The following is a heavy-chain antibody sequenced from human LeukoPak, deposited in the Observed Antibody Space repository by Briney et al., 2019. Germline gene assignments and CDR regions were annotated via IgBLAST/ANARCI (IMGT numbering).Heavy chain of an antibody. CDR2: ISGSGGST. CDR1: GFTVSSNY. D-gene: IGHD5-18*01. Sequence: GGSLRLSCAASGFTVSSNYMSWVRQAPGKGLEWVSAISGSGGSTYYADSVKGRFTISRDNSKNTLYLQMNSLRAEDTAVYYCAKDLTAMVPYYFDYWGQGTLVTVSS. CDR3: AKDLTAMVPYYFDY. J-gene: IGHJ4*02. V-gene: IGHV3-23*01.